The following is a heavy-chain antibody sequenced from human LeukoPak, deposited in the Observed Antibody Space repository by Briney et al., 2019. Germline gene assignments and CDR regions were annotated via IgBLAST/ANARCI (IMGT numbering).Heavy chain of an antibody. D-gene: IGHD4-23*01. J-gene: IGHJ4*02. CDR1: GFTFSSYW. Sequence: GGSLRLSCAASGFTFSSYWMTWVRQAPGKGLEWVATIKQDGSEEYFVDSVKGRFTISRDNAKNSLYLQMNSLRAEDTAVYYCVRATVGDFWGQGTLVTASS. V-gene: IGHV3-7*04. CDR2: IKQDGSEE. CDR3: VRATVGDF.